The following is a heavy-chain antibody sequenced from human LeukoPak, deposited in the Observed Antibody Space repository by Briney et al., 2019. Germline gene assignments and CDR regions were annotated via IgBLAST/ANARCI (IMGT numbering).Heavy chain of an antibody. CDR3: AIGERFIDAFEF. Sequence: GGSLRLSCAASGFIFSSHVMTWVRQAPGKGLEWVSGISGSGDKTYYADSVTGRFTISRDNSKDTLYLQMNSLRADDTAVYYCAIGERFIDAFEFWGQGTMVTVSS. V-gene: IGHV3-23*01. CDR1: GFIFSSHV. J-gene: IGHJ3*01. CDR2: ISGSGDKT.